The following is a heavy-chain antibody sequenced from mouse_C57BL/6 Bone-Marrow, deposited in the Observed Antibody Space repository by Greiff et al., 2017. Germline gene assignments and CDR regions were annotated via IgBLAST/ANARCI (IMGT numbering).Heavy chain of an antibody. CDR3: ARWGSSSYDFDY. J-gene: IGHJ2*01. Sequence: QVQLKQPGAELVRPGTSVKLSCKASGYTFTSYWMHWVKQRPGQGLEWIGVIDPSDSYTNYNQKFKGKATLTVDTSSSTAYMQLSSLTSEDSAVYYCARWGSSSYDFDYWGQGTTLTVSS. V-gene: IGHV1-59*01. D-gene: IGHD1-1*01. CDR2: IDPSDSYT. CDR1: GYTFTSYW.